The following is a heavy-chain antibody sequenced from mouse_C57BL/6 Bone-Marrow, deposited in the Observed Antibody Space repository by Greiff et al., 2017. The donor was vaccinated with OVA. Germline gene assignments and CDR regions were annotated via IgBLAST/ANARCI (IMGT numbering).Heavy chain of an antibody. D-gene: IGHD1-1*01. CDR3: ARRGGNYDY. V-gene: IGHV5-6*02. Sequence: EVMLVESGGDLVKPGGSLKLSCAASGFTFSSYGMSWVRQTPDKRLEWVATISSGGSYTYYPDSVKGRFTISRDNAKNTLYLQMSSLKSEDTAMYYCARRGGNYDYWGKGTTLTVSS. CDR1: GFTFSSYG. CDR2: ISSGGSYT. J-gene: IGHJ2*01.